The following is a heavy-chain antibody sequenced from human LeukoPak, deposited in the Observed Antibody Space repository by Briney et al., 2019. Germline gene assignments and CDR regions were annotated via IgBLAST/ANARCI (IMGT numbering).Heavy chain of an antibody. Sequence: GGSLRLSCAASGFTFSSYAMSWVRQAPGKGLEWVSAISASGGSTYYTDSVKGRFTISRDNSKNTLFLQMNSLRAEDTALYYCARLKVRGVIDYWGQGTLVTVSS. CDR3: ARLKVRGVIDY. CDR1: GFTFSSYA. D-gene: IGHD3-10*01. CDR2: ISASGGST. J-gene: IGHJ4*02. V-gene: IGHV3-23*01.